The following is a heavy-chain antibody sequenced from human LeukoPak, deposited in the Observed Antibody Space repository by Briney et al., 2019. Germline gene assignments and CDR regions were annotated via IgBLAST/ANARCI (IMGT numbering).Heavy chain of an antibody. CDR2: INPSGGST. D-gene: IGHD4-11*01. CDR1: GYTFTSYY. Sequence: ASVKVSCKASGYTFTSYYMHWVRQAPGQGLEWMGIINPSGGSTSYAQKFQGRVTMTRDTSTSTVYMELSSLRSEDTVVYYCASVLKHTVTAFDYWGQGTLVTVSS. V-gene: IGHV1-46*01. CDR3: ASVLKHTVTAFDY. J-gene: IGHJ4*02.